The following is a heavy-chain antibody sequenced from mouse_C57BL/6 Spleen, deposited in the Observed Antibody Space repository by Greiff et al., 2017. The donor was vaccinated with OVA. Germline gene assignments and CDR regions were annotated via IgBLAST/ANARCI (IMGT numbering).Heavy chain of an antibody. Sequence: QVQLQQSGAELARPGASVKLSCKASGYTFTSYGISWVKQRTGQGLEWIGEIYPRSGNTYYNEKFKGKATLTADKSSSTAYMELRSLTSEDSAVYFCARSLDGSKPFAYWGQGTLVTVSA. CDR1: GYTFTSYG. D-gene: IGHD2-3*01. CDR2: IYPRSGNT. J-gene: IGHJ3*01. CDR3: ARSLDGSKPFAY. V-gene: IGHV1-81*01.